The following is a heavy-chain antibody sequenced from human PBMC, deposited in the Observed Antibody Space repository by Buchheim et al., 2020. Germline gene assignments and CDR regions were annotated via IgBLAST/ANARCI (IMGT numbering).Heavy chain of an antibody. V-gene: IGHV3-33*01. D-gene: IGHD3-3*01. CDR3: ARVGYYDFWSGSDV. CDR1: GFTFISYG. J-gene: IGHJ6*02. Sequence: QVQLVESGGGVVQPGRSLRLSCAASGFTFISYGMHWVRQAPGKGLEWVAVIWYDGTNKWYADSVKGRFTISRDNSKNTPYLQMNSLRAEDTAEYYCARVGYYDFWSGSDVWGQGTT. CDR2: IWYDGTNK.